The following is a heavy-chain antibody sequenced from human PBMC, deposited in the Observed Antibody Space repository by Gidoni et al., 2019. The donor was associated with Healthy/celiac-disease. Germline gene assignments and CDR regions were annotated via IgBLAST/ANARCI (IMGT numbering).Heavy chain of an antibody. Sequence: EVQLVPSGAEVKRPGESLRISCEVSGYSFTSYWISWVRQMPGKGLEWMGRIDPSDSYTNYRPSFQGHVTISADQSISTAYLQWSSLKASDTAMYYCARPPPRTAGSWSKGGDAFDIWGQGTMVTVSS. CDR1: GYSFTSYW. D-gene: IGHD6-13*01. J-gene: IGHJ3*02. CDR2: IDPSDSYT. CDR3: ARPPPRTAGSWSKGGDAFDI. V-gene: IGHV5-10-1*03.